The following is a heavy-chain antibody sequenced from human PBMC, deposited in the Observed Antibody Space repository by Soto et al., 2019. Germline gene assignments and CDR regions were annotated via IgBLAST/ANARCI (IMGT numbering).Heavy chain of an antibody. CDR3: ARGLRITGTNYGMDV. V-gene: IGHV4-39*01. D-gene: IGHD1-20*01. J-gene: IGHJ6*02. Sequence: NPSETLSLTCTVSGGSISSSSYYWGWIRQPPGKGLEWIGSIYYSGSTYYNPSLKSRVTISVDTSKNQFSLKLSSVTAADTAVYYCARGLRITGTNYGMDVWGQGTTVTFSS. CDR2: IYYSGST. CDR1: GGSISSSSYY.